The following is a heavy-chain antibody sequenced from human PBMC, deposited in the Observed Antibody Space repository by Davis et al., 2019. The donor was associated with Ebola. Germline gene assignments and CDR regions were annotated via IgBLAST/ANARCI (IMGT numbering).Heavy chain of an antibody. V-gene: IGHV3-23*01. D-gene: IGHD2-2*02. CDR3: ATVERYCSSASCYNY. J-gene: IGHJ4*02. CDR2: ITGSGSLT. Sequence: GESLKISCAASGFTFSSYAMSWVRQTPGKGLEWVSAITGSGSLTGYADSVKGRFTISRDNSKNTLNMQMNSLRVEDTAVYYCATVERYCSSASCYNYWGQGTLVTVSS. CDR1: GFTFSSYA.